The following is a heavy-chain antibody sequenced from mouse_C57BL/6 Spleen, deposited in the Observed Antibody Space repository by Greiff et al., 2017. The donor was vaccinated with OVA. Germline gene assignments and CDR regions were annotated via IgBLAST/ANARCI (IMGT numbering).Heavy chain of an antibody. CDR2: ISYDGSN. CDR1: GYSITSGYY. D-gene: IGHD1-1*01. V-gene: IGHV3-6*01. J-gene: IGHJ4*01. Sequence: EVQLQESGPGLVKPSQSLSLTCSVTGYSITSGYYWNWIRQFPGNKLEWMGYISYDGSNNYNPSLKNRISITRDTSKNQFFLKLNSVTTEDTATYYCARAGYYYYGSPYYAMDYWGQGTSVTVSS. CDR3: ARAGYYYYGSPYYAMDY.